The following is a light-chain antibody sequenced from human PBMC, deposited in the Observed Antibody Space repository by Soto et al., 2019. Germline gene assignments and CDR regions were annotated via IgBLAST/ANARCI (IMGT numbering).Light chain of an antibody. J-gene: IGKJ5*01. CDR1: QGISNY. V-gene: IGKV1-27*01. Sequence: DIRMTQSPSTLSASVGDRVTITCRASQGISNYLAWYQQKPGKVPKLLIYAASTLQSGIPSRFSGSGSGTDFTLTISSLQPEDVATYYCQKYDSAPLTFGQGTRLEIK. CDR2: AAS. CDR3: QKYDSAPLT.